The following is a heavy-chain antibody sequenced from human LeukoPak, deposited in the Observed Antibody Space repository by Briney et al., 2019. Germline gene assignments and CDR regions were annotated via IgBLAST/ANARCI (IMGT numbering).Heavy chain of an antibody. V-gene: IGHV1-2*02. Sequence: ASVKVSCKASGYTFTGYYMHWVRQAPGHGLEWMGWINPDSGGTNYAQKFQGRVTMTRDTSISTAYMELSRLRSDDTAVYYCARGGSGWSYYYMDVWGKGTTVTVSS. J-gene: IGHJ6*03. CDR3: ARGGSGWSYYYMDV. CDR2: INPDSGGT. D-gene: IGHD6-19*01. CDR1: GYTFTGYY.